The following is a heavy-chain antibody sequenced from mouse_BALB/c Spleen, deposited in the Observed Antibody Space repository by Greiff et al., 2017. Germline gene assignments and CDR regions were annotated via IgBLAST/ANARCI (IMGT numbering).Heavy chain of an antibody. CDR2: IDPSDSET. CDR1: GYTFTSYW. J-gene: IGHJ4*01. V-gene: IGHV1-69*02. CDR3: AIYYGPGYAMDY. D-gene: IGHD2-1*01. Sequence: QVQLQQPGAELVKPGAPVKLSCKASGYTFTSYWMNWVKQRPGRGLEWIGRIDPSDSETHYNQKFKDKATLTVDKSSSTAYIQLSSLTSEDSAVYYCAIYYGPGYAMDYWGQGTSVTVSS.